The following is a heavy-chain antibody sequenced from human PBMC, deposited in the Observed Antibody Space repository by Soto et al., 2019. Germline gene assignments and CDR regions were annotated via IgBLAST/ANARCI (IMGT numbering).Heavy chain of an antibody. D-gene: IGHD2-8*01. V-gene: IGHV3-30-3*01. CDR3: AIALLMVYQLDY. Sequence: GGSLRLSCAASGFTFSSYAMHWVRQAPGKGLEWVAVISYDGSNKYYADSVKGRFTISRDNSKNTLYLQMNSLRAEDTAVYYCAIALLMVYQLDYWGQATLVTVSS. CDR2: ISYDGSNK. CDR1: GFTFSSYA. J-gene: IGHJ4*02.